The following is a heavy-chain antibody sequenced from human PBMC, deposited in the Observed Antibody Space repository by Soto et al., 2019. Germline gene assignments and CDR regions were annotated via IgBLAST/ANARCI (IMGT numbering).Heavy chain of an antibody. CDR1: DDSISNNDYY. V-gene: IGHV4-39*07. J-gene: IGHJ4*02. Sequence: SETLSLTCTVSDDSISNNDYYGGWIRQPPGQGLEWIASISYRGTTYYNPSLKSRVTISVDTSRNQFSLKLSSVTAADTAVYYCARGYGRNFDYWGQGTLVTVSS. CDR2: ISYRGTT. D-gene: IGHD5-18*01. CDR3: ARGYGRNFDY.